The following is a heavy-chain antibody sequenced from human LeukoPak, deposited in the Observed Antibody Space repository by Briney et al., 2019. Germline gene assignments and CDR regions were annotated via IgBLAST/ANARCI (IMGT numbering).Heavy chain of an antibody. CDR1: GSSINNNF. CDR2: IYSSGSA. CDR3: ARHRDYYDT. J-gene: IGHJ4*01. D-gene: IGHD3-22*01. V-gene: IGHV4-59*08. Sequence: PSEALSLTCTVSGSSINNNFWTWIRQPPGKGLEWIGYIYSSGSANYNPSLKSRVIISGDTSKNQISLKLTSVTAADTAVYFCARHRDYYDTWGHGTLVTLPT.